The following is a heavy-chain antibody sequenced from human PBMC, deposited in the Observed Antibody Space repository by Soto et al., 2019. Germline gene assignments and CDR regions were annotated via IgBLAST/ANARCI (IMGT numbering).Heavy chain of an antibody. CDR1: GFTFSSYG. CDR3: AKGGRLSVSYYIPSSDYVDY. D-gene: IGHD1-26*01. Sequence: QVQLVESGGGVVQPGRSLRLSCVASGFTFSSYGMHWVRQAPGKGLEWVAIISYVGSNTYYADSVKCRFTISRDNSKNTLYWQMNSLRAEDTSVYYCAKGGRLSVSYYIPSSDYVDYWGQGTRVTVSS. V-gene: IGHV3-30*18. CDR2: ISYVGSNT. J-gene: IGHJ4*02.